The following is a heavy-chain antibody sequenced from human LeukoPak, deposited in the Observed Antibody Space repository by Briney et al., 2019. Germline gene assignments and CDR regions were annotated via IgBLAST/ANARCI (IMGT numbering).Heavy chain of an antibody. V-gene: IGHV4-38-2*02. J-gene: IGHJ4*02. Sequence: SEPLSLTCAVSGYSISSGYYRGWIRQPPGKGLEWIGSIYHSGSTYYNPCVKSRVTISVDTSKNQFSLKLSSVTAADTAVYYCAREDYDILTGYSNFDYWGQGTLVTVSS. CDR2: IYHSGST. CDR3: AREDYDILTGYSNFDY. D-gene: IGHD3-9*01. CDR1: GYSISSGYY.